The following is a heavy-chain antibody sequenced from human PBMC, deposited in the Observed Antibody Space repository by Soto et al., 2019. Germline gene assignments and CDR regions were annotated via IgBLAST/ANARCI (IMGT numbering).Heavy chain of an antibody. CDR2: IYYSGST. V-gene: IGHV4-59*08. Sequence: SETLSLTCTVSGGSISSYYWSWIRQPPGKGLEWIGYIYYSGSTNYNPSLKSRVTISVDTSKNQFSLKLSSVTAADTVVYYCARQWRPLDAFDIGGQGTMVTVSS. D-gene: IGHD6-6*01. CDR3: ARQWRPLDAFDI. CDR1: GGSISSYY. J-gene: IGHJ3*02.